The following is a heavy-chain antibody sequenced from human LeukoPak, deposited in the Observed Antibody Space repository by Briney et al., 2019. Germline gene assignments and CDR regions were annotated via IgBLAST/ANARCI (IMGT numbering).Heavy chain of an antibody. CDR2: IKQDGSEK. D-gene: IGHD3-3*01. CDR1: GFTFSSYW. J-gene: IGHJ4*02. CDR3: AKDPRSIFGVVISTGD. V-gene: IGHV3-7*01. Sequence: GGSLRLSCAASGFTFSSYWMSWVRQAPGKGLEWVANIKQDGSEKYYVDSVKGRFAISRDNAKNSLYLQMNSLRAEDTAVYYCAKDPRSIFGVVISTGDWGQGTLVTVSS.